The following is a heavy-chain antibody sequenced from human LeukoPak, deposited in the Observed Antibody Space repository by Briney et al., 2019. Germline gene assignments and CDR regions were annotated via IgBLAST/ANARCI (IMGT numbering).Heavy chain of an antibody. Sequence: GGPLRLSCAASGFTFNTYAMNWLPQGPGKGWEGVSSISDSSNYIYYAAAVKGRFTISRDNAKNSLYLQMNSLRAEDTAVYYCARYYGSGSPPFDYWGEGTLVSVSS. D-gene: IGHD3-10*01. CDR3: ARYYGSGSPPFDY. V-gene: IGHV3-21*01. CDR1: GFTFNTYA. CDR2: ISDSSNYI. J-gene: IGHJ4*02.